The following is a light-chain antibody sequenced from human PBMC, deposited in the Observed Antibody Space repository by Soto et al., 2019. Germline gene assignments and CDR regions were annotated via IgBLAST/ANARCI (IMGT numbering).Light chain of an antibody. CDR3: SSYTGSTTLHYV. CDR2: DVS. V-gene: IGLV2-14*01. Sequence: QSVLTQPASVSGSPGQSITISCTGTSSDVGGYNYVSWYQQHPGKAPKLLIYDVSNRPSGASNRFSGSKSGNTASLTISGLQAEDEADCYCSSYTGSTTLHYVFGTGTKVTVL. CDR1: SSDVGGYNY. J-gene: IGLJ1*01.